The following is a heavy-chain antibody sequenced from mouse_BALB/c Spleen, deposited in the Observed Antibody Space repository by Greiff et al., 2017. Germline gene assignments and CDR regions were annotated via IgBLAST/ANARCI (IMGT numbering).Heavy chain of an antibody. J-gene: IGHJ2*01. D-gene: IGHD3-2*02. CDR2: IDTSDSYT. CDR1: GYTFTDYW. CDR3: ARAGGDY. Sequence: QVQLQQPGAELVMPGASVKMSCKASGYTFTDYWMHWVKQRPGQGLEWIGAIDTSDSYTSYNQKFKGKATLTVDESSSTAYIQLSSLTSEDSAVYYCARAGGDYWGQGTTLTVSS. V-gene: IGHV1-69*01.